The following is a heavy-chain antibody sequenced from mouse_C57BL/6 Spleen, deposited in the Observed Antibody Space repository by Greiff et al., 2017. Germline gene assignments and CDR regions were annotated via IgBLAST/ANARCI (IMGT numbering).Heavy chain of an antibody. D-gene: IGHD3-2*02. CDR2: INPNNGGT. J-gene: IGHJ4*01. Sequence: VQLQQSGPELVKPGASVKISCKASGYTFTDYYMNWVKQSHGKSLEWIGDINPNNGGTSYNQKFKGKATLTVDKSSSTAYMELRSLTSEDSAVYYCAIRQLRLPFYGMDYWGQGTSVTVSS. V-gene: IGHV1-26*01. CDR3: AIRQLRLPFYGMDY. CDR1: GYTFTDYY.